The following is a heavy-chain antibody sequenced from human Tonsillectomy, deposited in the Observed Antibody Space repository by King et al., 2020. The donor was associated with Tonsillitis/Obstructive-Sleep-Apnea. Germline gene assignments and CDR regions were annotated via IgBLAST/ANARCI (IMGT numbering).Heavy chain of an antibody. CDR2: IKSKTDGGTT. Sequence: QAPGKGLEWVGRIKSKTDGGTTDYAAPVKGRFTISRDDSKNTLYLQMNSLKTVDTAVYYCATIPTWGLVNYFYYSMDVWGKGTTVTVSS. D-gene: IGHD7-27*01. CDR3: ATIPTWGLVNYFYYSMDV. J-gene: IGHJ6*03. V-gene: IGHV3-15*07.